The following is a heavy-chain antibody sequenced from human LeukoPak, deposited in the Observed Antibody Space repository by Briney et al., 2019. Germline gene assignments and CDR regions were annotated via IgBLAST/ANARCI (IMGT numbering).Heavy chain of an antibody. V-gene: IGHV1-8*01. CDR2: MNPNSGNT. Sequence: ASVKVSCKASGYTFTSYDINWVRQATGQGLEWMGWMNPNSGNTGYAQKFQGRVTMTRNTSISTAYMELSSLRSDDTAVYYCARLATMVRGVIINAPDYWGQGTLVTVSS. CDR3: ARLATMVRGVIINAPDY. D-gene: IGHD3-10*01. J-gene: IGHJ4*02. CDR1: GYTFTSYD.